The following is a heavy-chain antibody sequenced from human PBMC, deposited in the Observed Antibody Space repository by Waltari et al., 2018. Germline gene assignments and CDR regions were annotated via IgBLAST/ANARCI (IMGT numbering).Heavy chain of an antibody. J-gene: IGHJ5*02. Sequence: QVQLQESGPGLVQPSQTLSLTCTVSGGSINSHSHYWSWTRQPAGKGLEWIGRIHASGSTNYNPSLTSRVTMSVDTSKNQFSLKLTYVTAADTALYYCARKEYGDYEGLDTWGQGAQVTVSS. CDR3: ARKEYGDYEGLDT. V-gene: IGHV4-61*02. D-gene: IGHD4-17*01. CDR2: IHASGST. CDR1: GGSINSHSHY.